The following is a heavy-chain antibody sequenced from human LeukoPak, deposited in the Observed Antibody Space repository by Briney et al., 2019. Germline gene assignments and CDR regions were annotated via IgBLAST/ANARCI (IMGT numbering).Heavy chain of an antibody. Sequence: SETLSLTCAVYGGSFSGYYWSWIRQPPGKGLEWIGYIYYSGSTNYNPSLKSRVTISVDTSKNQFSLKLSSVTAADTAVYYCARDLGVVPFDIWGQGTMVTVSS. V-gene: IGHV4-59*01. D-gene: IGHD2-15*01. CDR2: IYYSGST. CDR3: ARDLGVVPFDI. CDR1: GGSFSGYY. J-gene: IGHJ3*02.